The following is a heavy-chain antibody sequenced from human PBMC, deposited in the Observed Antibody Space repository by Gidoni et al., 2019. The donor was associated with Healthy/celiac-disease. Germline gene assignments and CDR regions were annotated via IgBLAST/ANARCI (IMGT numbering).Heavy chain of an antibody. CDR2: ISYDGSNK. D-gene: IGHD6-13*01. Sequence: QVQLVASGGGVVQPGRSLRLSCAASGFTCSSNAMHWVRQAPGKGLEWVAVISYDGSNKYYADSGKGRFTISRDNSKNTLYLQMNSLRAEDTAVYYCARGLPLVTNYFDYWGQGTLVTVSS. CDR3: ARGLPLVTNYFDY. CDR1: GFTCSSNA. V-gene: IGHV3-30-3*01. J-gene: IGHJ4*02.